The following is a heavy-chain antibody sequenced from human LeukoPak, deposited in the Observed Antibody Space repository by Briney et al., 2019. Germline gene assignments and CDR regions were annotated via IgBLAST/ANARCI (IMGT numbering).Heavy chain of an antibody. CDR3: ARGLDGYNDY. CDR2: INHSGST. J-gene: IGHJ4*02. CDR1: GGSFSSYY. D-gene: IGHD5-24*01. Sequence: SETLSLTCAVYGGSFSSYYWSWIRQPPGKGLEWIGEINHSGSTNYNPSLKSRVTISVDTSKNQFSLKLSSVTAADTTVYYCARGLDGYNDYWGQGTLVTVSS. V-gene: IGHV4-34*01.